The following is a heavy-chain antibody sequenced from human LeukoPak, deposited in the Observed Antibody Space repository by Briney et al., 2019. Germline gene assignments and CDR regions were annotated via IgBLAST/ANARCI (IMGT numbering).Heavy chain of an antibody. CDR2: ISGSGGRT. D-gene: IGHD4-17*01. CDR1: FKSKS. Sequence: FKSKSIGFVRHRTMKKQEWVSAISGSGGRTYYADSVKGRFTISRDNSKNTLYLQMNRLRAEDTAVYYCAKAATVSAPSDPTTYYFDYWGQGTLVTVSS. J-gene: IGHJ4*02. CDR3: AKAATVSAPSDPTTYYFDY. V-gene: IGHV3-23*01.